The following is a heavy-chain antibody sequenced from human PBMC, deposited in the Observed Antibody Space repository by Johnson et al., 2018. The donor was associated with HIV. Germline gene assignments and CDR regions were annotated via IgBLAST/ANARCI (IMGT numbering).Heavy chain of an antibody. V-gene: IGHV3-30*03. CDR1: GFTVSSNY. Sequence: QVQLVESGGGLIQPGGSLRLSCAASGFTVSSNYMSWVRQAPGKGLEWVAVISYDGNNKYYADSVKGRFTISRDNAKNTLYLQMNSLRAEDTAVYYCARDDYGGLDAFDIWGQGTMVTVSS. J-gene: IGHJ3*02. D-gene: IGHD4-23*01. CDR3: ARDDYGGLDAFDI. CDR2: ISYDGNNK.